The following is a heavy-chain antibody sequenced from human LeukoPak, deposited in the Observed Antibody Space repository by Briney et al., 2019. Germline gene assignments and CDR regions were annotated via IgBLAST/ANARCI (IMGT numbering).Heavy chain of an antibody. Sequence: ASVTVSFKASGYTFTSYDINWVRQATGQGLQWMGWMNPNSGNTGYAQKFQGRVTMTRNTSISTAYMELSSLRSEDTAVYYCARGPEYSSSWYYYYYGMDVWGQGTTVTVSS. CDR3: ARGPEYSSSWYYYYYGMDV. CDR2: MNPNSGNT. V-gene: IGHV1-8*01. D-gene: IGHD6-13*01. CDR1: GYTFTSYD. J-gene: IGHJ6*02.